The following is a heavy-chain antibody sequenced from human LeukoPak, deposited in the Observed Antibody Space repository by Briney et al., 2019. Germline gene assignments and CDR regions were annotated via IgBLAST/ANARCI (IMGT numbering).Heavy chain of an antibody. D-gene: IGHD3-10*01. V-gene: IGHV3-53*01. CDR3: ARDRDQGWFDP. J-gene: IGHJ5*02. CDR2: IYSGGST. Sequence: GGSLRLSCAASGFTVSSNYMSWVRQAPGKGLEWVSVIYSGGSTYYADSVKGRFTISRDNSKNTLYLQMNSLRAEDTAVYYCARDRDQGWFDPWGQGTLVTVSS. CDR1: GFTVSSNY.